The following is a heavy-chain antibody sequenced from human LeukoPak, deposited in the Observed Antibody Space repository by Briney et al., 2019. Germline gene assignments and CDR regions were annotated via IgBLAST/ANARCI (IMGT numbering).Heavy chain of an antibody. V-gene: IGHV4-38-2*01. D-gene: IGHD3-3*01. J-gene: IGHJ5*02. CDR1: GYSISSGHY. CDR3: ARQGQYYDFWSGYVNWFDP. CDR2: IYHSGST. Sequence: SETLSLTCAVSGYSISSGHYWGWIRQPPGKGLEWIGSIYHSGSTYYNPSLKSRVTISVDTSKNQFSLKLSSVTAADTAVYYCARQGQYYDFWSGYVNWFDPWGQGTLVTVSS.